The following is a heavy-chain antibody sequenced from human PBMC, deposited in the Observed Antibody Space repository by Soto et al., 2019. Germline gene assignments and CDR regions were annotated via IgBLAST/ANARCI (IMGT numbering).Heavy chain of an antibody. CDR2: IIPIFGTA. J-gene: IGHJ4*02. CDR1: GGTFSSYA. D-gene: IGHD5-12*01. Sequence: GASVKVSCKASGGTFSSYAISWVRQAPGQGPEWMGGIIPIFGTANYAQKFQGRVTITADESTSTAYMELSSLRSEDTAVYYCASPGDGYNYVFFDYWGQGTLVTVSS. CDR3: ASPGDGYNYVFFDY. V-gene: IGHV1-69*13.